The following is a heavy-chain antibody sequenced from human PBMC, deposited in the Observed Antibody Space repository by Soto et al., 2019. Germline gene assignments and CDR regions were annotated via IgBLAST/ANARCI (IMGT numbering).Heavy chain of an antibody. Sequence: QVQLVESGGGVVQPGRSLRLSCAASGFTFSSYGMHWVRQSPGKGLEWVAVIWYDGSNKYYADSVKGRFTISRDNSKNTLYLQMNSLRAEDTAVYYCVRDGKVRSWRYYYYGMDVWGQGTTVTVSS. CDR3: VRDGKVRSWRYYYYGMDV. V-gene: IGHV3-33*01. CDR1: GFTFSSYG. D-gene: IGHD6-13*01. J-gene: IGHJ6*02. CDR2: IWYDGSNK.